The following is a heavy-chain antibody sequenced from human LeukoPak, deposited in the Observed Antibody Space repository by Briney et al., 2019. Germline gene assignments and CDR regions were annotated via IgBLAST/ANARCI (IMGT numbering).Heavy chain of an antibody. CDR2: INSDGSST. CDR1: GFTFSSYW. V-gene: IGHV3-74*01. J-gene: IGHJ6*02. Sequence: PGGSLRLSCAASGFTFSSYWMHWVRQAPGKGLVWVSRINSDGSSTSYADSVKGRFTIPRDNAKNTLYLQMNSLRAEDTAVYYCARDRFYYYYYGMDVWGQGTTVTVSS. CDR3: ARDRFYYYYYGMDV.